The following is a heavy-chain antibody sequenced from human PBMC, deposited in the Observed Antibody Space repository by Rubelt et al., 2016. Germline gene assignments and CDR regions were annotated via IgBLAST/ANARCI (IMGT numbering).Heavy chain of an antibody. J-gene: IGHJ4*02. CDR1: GGTFSNYA. CDR3: ARVPGHAD. V-gene: IGHV1-69*09. Sequence: QVQLVQSGAEVKKPGSSVKVSCKASGGTFSNYAISWVRQAPGQGLEWMGRIIPILGIANYEQKLQGRVTMTTDTSTSTADMELRSLRSDDTAVYYCARVPGHADWGQGTLVTVSS. CDR2: IIPILGIA.